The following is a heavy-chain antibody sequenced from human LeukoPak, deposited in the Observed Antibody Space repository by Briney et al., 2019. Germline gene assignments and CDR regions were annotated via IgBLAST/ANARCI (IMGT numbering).Heavy chain of an antibody. Sequence: GGSLRLSCASSGFTFSSYAMSWVRQAPGKGLEWVSAISGSAGSTFYADSVKGRFTISRDNSKSTLYLQMNSLRAEDTAVYCCAKGYCSSTTCYSRFDPWGQGTLVTVSS. J-gene: IGHJ5*02. V-gene: IGHV3-23*01. D-gene: IGHD2-2*01. CDR1: GFTFSSYA. CDR2: ISGSAGST. CDR3: AKGYCSSTTCYSRFDP.